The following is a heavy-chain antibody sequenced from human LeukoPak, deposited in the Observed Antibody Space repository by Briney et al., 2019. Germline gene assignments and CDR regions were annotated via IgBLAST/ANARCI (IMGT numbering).Heavy chain of an antibody. Sequence: GGSLRISCAASGFTFSSYSMNWVRQAPGKGLEWVSYISSSSSTIYYADSVKGRFTISRDNAKNSLYLQMNSLRAEDTAVYYCAKDFWTTVTTSLDYWGQGTLVTVSS. J-gene: IGHJ4*02. V-gene: IGHV3-48*01. CDR3: AKDFWTTVTTSLDY. CDR2: ISSSSSTI. D-gene: IGHD4-17*01. CDR1: GFTFSSYS.